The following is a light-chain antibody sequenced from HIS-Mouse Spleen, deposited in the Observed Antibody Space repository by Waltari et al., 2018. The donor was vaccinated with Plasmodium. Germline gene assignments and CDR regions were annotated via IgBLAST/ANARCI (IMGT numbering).Light chain of an antibody. CDR1: QSVSSN. V-gene: IGKV3-15*01. J-gene: IGKJ2*01. CDR3: QQYNSWPPYT. Sequence: EIVMTQSPATLSVSPGERATLSCRASQSVSSNLAWYQQKPGQAPRLLIYGASTRATVIPARFSGSGSGTEFTLTISSLQSEDFAVYYCQQYNSWPPYTFGQGTKLEIK. CDR2: GAS.